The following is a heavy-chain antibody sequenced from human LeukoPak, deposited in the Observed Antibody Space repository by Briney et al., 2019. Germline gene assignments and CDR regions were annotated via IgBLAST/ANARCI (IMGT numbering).Heavy chain of an antibody. CDR1: GGTFSSYA. D-gene: IGHD4-11*01. J-gene: IGHJ3*02. V-gene: IGHV1-69*04. CDR3: ARAEGCYSNPEGAFDI. CDR2: IIPILGIA. Sequence: ASVKVSCKASGGTFSSYAISWVRQAPGQGLEWMGRIIPILGIANYAQKFQGRVTITADKSTSTAYMELSSLRSEDTAVYYCARAEGCYSNPEGAFDIWGQGTMVTVSS.